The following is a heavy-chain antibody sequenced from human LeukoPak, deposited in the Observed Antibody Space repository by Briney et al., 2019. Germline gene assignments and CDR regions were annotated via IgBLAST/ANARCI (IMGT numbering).Heavy chain of an antibody. V-gene: IGHV5-51*01. J-gene: IGHJ4*02. D-gene: IGHD1-26*01. CDR3: ARRELSPKRFFDY. CDR1: GYTFNNYW. CDR2: IYPGDSDT. Sequence: GESLKISCQAAGYTFNNYWIGWVRQMPGKGLEWMGIIYPGDSDTKYSPSFQGQVTMSADKSIRTAYLQRRILKPWDTAMYYCARRELSPKRFFDYWGQGTLVTVSS.